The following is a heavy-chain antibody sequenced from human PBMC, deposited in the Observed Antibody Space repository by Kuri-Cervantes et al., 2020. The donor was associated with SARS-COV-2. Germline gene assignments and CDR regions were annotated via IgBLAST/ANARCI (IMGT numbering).Heavy chain of an antibody. D-gene: IGHD3-3*01. Sequence: SETLSLTCAVSGGSISSGGYSWSWIRQPPGKGLEWIGYIYHSGSTNYNPSLKSRVTISVDTSKNQFSLKLSSVTAADTAVYYCARGLSKRITIFGVVITGSYYGVDVWGQGTTVTVSS. CDR3: ARGLSKRITIFGVVITGSYYGVDV. J-gene: IGHJ6*02. CDR2: IYHSGST. V-gene: IGHV4-30-2*01. CDR1: GGSISSGGYS.